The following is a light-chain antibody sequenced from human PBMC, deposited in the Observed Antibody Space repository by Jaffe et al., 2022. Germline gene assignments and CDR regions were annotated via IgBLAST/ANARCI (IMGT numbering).Light chain of an antibody. CDR1: SSDVGTYNY. J-gene: IGLJ1*01. V-gene: IGLV2-11*01. CDR3: CSFADSNSYV. CDR2: DVT. Sequence: QSALTQPRSVSGSPGQSVTISCTGTSSDVGTYNYVSWYQQHPGKAPKLMIYDVTKRPSGVPDRFSGSKSGNTASLTISGLQAEDEADYYCCSFADSNSYVFGTGTGVTVL.